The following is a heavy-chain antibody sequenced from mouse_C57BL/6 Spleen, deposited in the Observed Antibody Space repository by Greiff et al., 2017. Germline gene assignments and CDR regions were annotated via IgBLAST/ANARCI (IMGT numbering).Heavy chain of an antibody. CDR1: GYTFTSYW. CDR2: IDPSDSET. Sequence: VQLQQPGAELVRPGSSVKLSCKASGYTFTSYWMHWVKQRPIQGLEWIGNIDPSDSETHYNQKFKDKATLTVDKSSSTAYMQLSSLTSEYSAVYYCARETNYSNYGGIDYWGQGTTLTVSS. CDR3: ARETNYSNYGGIDY. J-gene: IGHJ2*01. D-gene: IGHD2-5*01. V-gene: IGHV1-52*01.